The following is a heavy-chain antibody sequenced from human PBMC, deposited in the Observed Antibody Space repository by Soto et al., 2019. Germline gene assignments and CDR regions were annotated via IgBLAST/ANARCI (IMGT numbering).Heavy chain of an antibody. CDR2: INPNSGGT. CDR1: GYTFTGYY. Sequence: ASVKVSCKASGYTFTGYYMHWVRQAPGQGLEWMGWINPNSGGTNYAQKFQGRVTMTRDTSISTAYMELSRLRSDDTAVYYCTSRSRADYYDSSGYPHIWGQGTMVTVSS. J-gene: IGHJ3*02. D-gene: IGHD3-22*01. CDR3: TSRSRADYYDSSGYPHI. V-gene: IGHV1-2*02.